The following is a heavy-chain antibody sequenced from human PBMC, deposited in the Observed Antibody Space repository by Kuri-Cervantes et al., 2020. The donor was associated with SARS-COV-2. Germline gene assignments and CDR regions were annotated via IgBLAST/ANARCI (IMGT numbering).Heavy chain of an antibody. D-gene: IGHD6-13*01. V-gene: IGHV3-30*18. CDR2: ISYDGSNK. CDR3: AKVSGSSWPLDFDY. Sequence: GESLKISCAASGFTFSSYGMHWVRQAPGKGLEWVAVISYDGSNKYYADSVKGRFTISRDNSKNTLYLQMNSLRAEDTAVYYCAKVSGSSWPLDFDYWGQGTLVTVSS. CDR1: GFTFSSYG. J-gene: IGHJ4*02.